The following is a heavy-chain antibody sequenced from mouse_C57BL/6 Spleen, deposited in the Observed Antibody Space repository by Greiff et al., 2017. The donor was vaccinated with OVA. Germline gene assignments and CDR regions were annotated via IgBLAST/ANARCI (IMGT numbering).Heavy chain of an antibody. CDR2: INPNNGGT. D-gene: IGHD1-1*01. V-gene: IGHV1-26*01. Sequence: VQLQQSGPELVKPGASVKISCKASGYTFTDYYMNWVKQSHGKSLEWIGDINPNNGGTSYNPKFKGKATLTVDKSSRPAYMEHRSLTSVAPAVYYCDNDYGSSYWYCDVWAQGPRSPSPQ. J-gene: IGHJ1*03. CDR3: DNDYGSSYWYCDV. CDR1: GYTFTDYY.